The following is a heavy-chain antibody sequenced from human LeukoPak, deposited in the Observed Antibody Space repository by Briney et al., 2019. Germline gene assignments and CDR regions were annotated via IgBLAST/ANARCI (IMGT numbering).Heavy chain of an antibody. CDR1: GGSISSYY. Sequence: SETLSLTCTVSGGSISSYYWSWIRQPPGKGLEWIGYIYYSGSTNYNPSLKSRVTISVDTSKNQFSLKLSSVTAADTAVYYCARTSGYYAPDVDYWGQGTLVTVSS. D-gene: IGHD3-22*01. CDR3: ARTSGYYAPDVDY. V-gene: IGHV4-59*01. J-gene: IGHJ4*02. CDR2: IYYSGST.